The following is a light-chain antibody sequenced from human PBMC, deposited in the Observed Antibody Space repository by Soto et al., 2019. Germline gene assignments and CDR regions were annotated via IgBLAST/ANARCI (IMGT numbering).Light chain of an antibody. Sequence: DIQMTQSPSSLSASVGDRVTITCRASQSISNYLNWYQQKPGKAPKLLIYAAVSLQSGVPSRFSGSGSGTDFTLTISSLQPEDFATYYCQQSYSTPPWTFGQGTNVEIK. J-gene: IGKJ1*01. CDR3: QQSYSTPPWT. V-gene: IGKV1-39*01. CDR1: QSISNY. CDR2: AAV.